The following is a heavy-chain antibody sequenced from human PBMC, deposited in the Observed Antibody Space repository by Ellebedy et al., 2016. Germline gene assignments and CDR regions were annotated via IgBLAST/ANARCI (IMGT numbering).Heavy chain of an antibody. V-gene: IGHV3-7*01. CDR1: GFTFSSYW. Sequence: GESLKISCAASGFTFSSYWMSWVRQAPGKGLEWVANIRQDGSEKYYVDSVKGRFTISRDNAKNSLYLQMNSLRAEDTAVYYCARDPGHYYYGMDVWGQGTTVTVSS. J-gene: IGHJ6*02. CDR3: ARDPGHYYYGMDV. CDR2: IRQDGSEK.